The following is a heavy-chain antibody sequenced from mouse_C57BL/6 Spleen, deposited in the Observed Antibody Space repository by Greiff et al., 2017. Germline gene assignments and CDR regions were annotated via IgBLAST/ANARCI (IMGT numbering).Heavy chain of an antibody. D-gene: IGHD2-1*01. CDR2: INPSNGGT. J-gene: IGHJ4*01. V-gene: IGHV1-53*01. CDR3: ARDGNYDYYAMDY. Sequence: VQLQQPGTELVKPGASVKLSCKASGYTFTSYWMPWVKQRPGQGLEWIGNINPSNGGTNYNEKFKSKATLTVDKSSSTAYMQLSSLTSEDSAVYYCARDGNYDYYAMDYWGQGTSVTVSS. CDR1: GYTFTSYW.